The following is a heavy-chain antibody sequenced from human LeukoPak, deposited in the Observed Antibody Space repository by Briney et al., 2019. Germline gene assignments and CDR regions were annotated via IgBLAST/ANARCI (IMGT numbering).Heavy chain of an antibody. CDR1: GFTFSDKY. D-gene: IGHD3-10*01. CDR3: AKDTMVRGVIAGDDAFDI. Sequence: GGSLRLSCAASGFTFSDKYMSWIRQAPGKGLEWVSYISRSGSIIYYADSVKGRFTISRDNSKNTLYLQMNSLRAEDTAVYYCAKDTMVRGVIAGDDAFDIWGQGTMVTVSS. V-gene: IGHV3-11*04. J-gene: IGHJ3*02. CDR2: ISRSGSII.